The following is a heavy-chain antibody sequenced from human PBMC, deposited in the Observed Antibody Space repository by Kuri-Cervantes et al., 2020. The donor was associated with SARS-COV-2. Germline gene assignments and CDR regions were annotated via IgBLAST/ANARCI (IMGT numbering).Heavy chain of an antibody. CDR2: IKQDGSEK. V-gene: IGHV3-7*01. J-gene: IGHJ4*02. D-gene: IGHD2-21*01. Sequence: GESLKISCAASGFTFSSYWMSWVRQAPGKGLEWVANIKQDGSEKYYVDSVKGRFTISRDNAKNSLYLQMNSLRAEDTAVYYYARGRFRDYWGQGTLVTVSS. CDR1: GFTFSSYW. CDR3: ARGRFRDY.